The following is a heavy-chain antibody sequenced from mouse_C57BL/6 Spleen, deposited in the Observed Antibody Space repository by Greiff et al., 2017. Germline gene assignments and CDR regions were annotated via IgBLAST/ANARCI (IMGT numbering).Heavy chain of an antibody. D-gene: IGHD1-1*01. CDR1: GYTFTDYY. CDR2: INPNNGGT. CDR3: ARGRDYYGRYFDV. V-gene: IGHV1-26*01. Sequence: VQLQQSGPELVKPGASVKISCKASGYTFTDYYMNWVKQSHGKSLEWIGDINPNNGGTSYNQKFKGKATLTVDKSSSTAYMELRSLTSEDSAVYYCARGRDYYGRYFDVWGTGTTVTVSS. J-gene: IGHJ1*03.